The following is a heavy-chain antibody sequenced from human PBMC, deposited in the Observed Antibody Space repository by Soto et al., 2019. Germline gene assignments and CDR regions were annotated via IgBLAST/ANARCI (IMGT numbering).Heavy chain of an antibody. D-gene: IGHD3-10*01. CDR1: GGTFTSYT. Sequence: QVQLVQSGAEVKMPGSSVKVSCTASGGTFTSYTFSWVRQVPGQGLEWMGRIIPILRMADFAQKFQGRVTINADESTSTFYMKLSSLRSEDTAVYYCATSYGSGSAHFDYWGQGTLVTVS. CDR3: ATSYGSGSAHFDY. CDR2: IIPILRMA. J-gene: IGHJ4*02. V-gene: IGHV1-69*02.